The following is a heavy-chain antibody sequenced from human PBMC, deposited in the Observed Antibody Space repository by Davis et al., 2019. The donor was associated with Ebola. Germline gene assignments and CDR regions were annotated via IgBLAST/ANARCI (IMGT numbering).Heavy chain of an antibody. CDR2: IYYSGST. CDR3: ARHPYSSGWAYWYVDL. CDR1: GGSIRSYY. V-gene: IGHV4-59*08. Sequence: MPSETLSPTCTVSGGSIRSYYWSWIRQPPGKGLEWIGYIYYSGSTNYNPSLKSRVTISVDTSKNQFSLKLSSVTAADTAVYFCARHPYSSGWAYWYVDLWGRGTLVTVSS. J-gene: IGHJ2*01. D-gene: IGHD6-19*01.